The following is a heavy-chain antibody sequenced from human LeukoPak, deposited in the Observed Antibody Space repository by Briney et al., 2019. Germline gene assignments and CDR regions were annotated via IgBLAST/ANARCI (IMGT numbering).Heavy chain of an antibody. CDR3: ARVSTAMVTSHYDY. CDR2: IYYSGST. J-gene: IGHJ4*02. CDR1: GGSISSSSYY. D-gene: IGHD5-18*01. V-gene: IGHV4-39*01. Sequence: SETLSLTCTVSGGSISSSSYYWGWIRQPPGKGLEWIGSIYYSGSTYYNPSLKSRVTISVDTSKNQFSLKLSSVTAADTAVYYCARVSTAMVTSHYDYWGQGTLVTVSS.